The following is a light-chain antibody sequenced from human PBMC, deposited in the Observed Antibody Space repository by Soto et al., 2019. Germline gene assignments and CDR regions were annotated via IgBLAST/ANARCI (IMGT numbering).Light chain of an antibody. J-gene: IGKJ2*01. V-gene: IGKV3-20*01. CDR1: QSVTSNF. Sequence: IVLTQSPGTLSLSPGERATLSCRASQSVTSNFLAWYQQKPGQAPRLLIYAASSRATGIPDRFSASGSGTDFTLTISRLEPEDFAVYYCQQYGDSPRYTFGQGTKVEIK. CDR3: QQYGDSPRYT. CDR2: AAS.